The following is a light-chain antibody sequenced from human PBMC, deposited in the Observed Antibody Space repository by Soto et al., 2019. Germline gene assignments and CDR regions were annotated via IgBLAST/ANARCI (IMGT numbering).Light chain of an antibody. Sequence: EIVLTQSPGTLSLSPGESATLSWKASQSVSSSYIAWYQQTPRQAPRLIIYGASSRATGIPDRFSGSACGTDFTLTISRLAAEDFAVYYCQQYSSSGTFGQGTKVDI. CDR1: QSVSSSY. CDR3: QQYSSSGT. J-gene: IGKJ1*01. V-gene: IGKV3-20*01. CDR2: GAS.